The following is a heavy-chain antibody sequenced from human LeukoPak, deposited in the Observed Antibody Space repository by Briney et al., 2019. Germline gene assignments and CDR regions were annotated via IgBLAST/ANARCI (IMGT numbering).Heavy chain of an antibody. CDR1: GFTFSSYS. CDR2: ISSSSSTI. Sequence: GGSLRLSCAASGFTFSSYSMNWVRQAPGKGLEWVSYISSSSSTIYYADSVKGRFTISRDNAKNSLYLQMNSLRAEDTAVYYCASVLFYGSGSYPFDYWGQGTLVTVSS. J-gene: IGHJ4*02. CDR3: ASVLFYGSGSYPFDY. D-gene: IGHD3-10*01. V-gene: IGHV3-48*04.